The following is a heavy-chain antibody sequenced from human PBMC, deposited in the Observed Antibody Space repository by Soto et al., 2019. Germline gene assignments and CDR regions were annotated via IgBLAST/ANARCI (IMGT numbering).Heavy chain of an antibody. J-gene: IGHJ6*02. CDR2: IIPIFGTA. Sequence: GAPVKVPLKGSGGTFSRHSISLVQNAPGQGLEWMGGIIPIFGTANYAQKFQGRVTITADESTSTAYMELSSLRSEDTAVYYCARGTYGGALGVWGQGTTVTVSS. V-gene: IGHV1-69*13. D-gene: IGHD2-21*01. CDR1: GGTFSRHS. CDR3: ARGTYGGALGV.